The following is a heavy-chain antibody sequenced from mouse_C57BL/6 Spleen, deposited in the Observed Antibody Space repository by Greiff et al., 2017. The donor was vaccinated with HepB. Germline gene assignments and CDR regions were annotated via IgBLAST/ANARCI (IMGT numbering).Heavy chain of an antibody. Sequence: QVQLQQPGAELVKPGASVKLSCKASGYTFTSYWMHWVKQRPGQGLEWIGMIHPNSGSTNYNEKFKSKATLPVDKSSSTAYMQLSSLTSEDSAVYYCARNLGITTGRQYYFDYWGQGTTLTVSS. J-gene: IGHJ2*01. CDR2: IHPNSGST. CDR3: ARNLGITTGRQYYFDY. V-gene: IGHV1-64*01. CDR1: GYTFTSYW. D-gene: IGHD1-1*01.